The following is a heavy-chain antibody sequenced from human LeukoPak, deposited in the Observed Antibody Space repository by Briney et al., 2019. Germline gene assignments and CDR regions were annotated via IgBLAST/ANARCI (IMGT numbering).Heavy chain of an antibody. D-gene: IGHD3/OR15-3a*01. CDR2: IKSKTDGGTT. J-gene: IGHJ4*02. CDR1: GFTFTHAW. V-gene: IGHV3-15*01. CDR3: TTMDWSDSKSTI. Sequence: GGSLRLSCAASGFTFTHAWMSWVRQAPGKGLEWVGRIKSKTDGGTTDYAAPVKGRFTISRDDSKNTLNLQMTSQKTEDTAVYYCTTMDWSDSKSTIWGQGTLVTVSS.